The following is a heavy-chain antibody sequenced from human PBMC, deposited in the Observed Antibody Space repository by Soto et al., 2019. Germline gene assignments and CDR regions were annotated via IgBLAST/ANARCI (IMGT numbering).Heavy chain of an antibody. CDR3: ASRVLPKSERTRHGYYYYGMVI. V-gene: IGHV1-69*13. CDR1: GGTFSSYA. CDR2: IIPIFGTA. Sequence: ASVKVSFKASGGTFSSYAISWVRPAPGQGLEWMGGIIPIFGTANYAQKFQGRVTITADESTSTAYMELSSLRSEDTAVYYCASRVLPKSERTRHGYYYYGMVIWG. D-gene: IGHD1-26*01. J-gene: IGHJ6*02.